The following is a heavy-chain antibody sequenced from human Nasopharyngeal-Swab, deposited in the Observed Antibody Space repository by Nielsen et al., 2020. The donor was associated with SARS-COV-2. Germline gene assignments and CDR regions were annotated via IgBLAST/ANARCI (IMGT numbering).Heavy chain of an antibody. D-gene: IGHD2-2*01. CDR2: ISYDGSNK. V-gene: IGHV3-30*04. CDR1: GFTFSSYA. J-gene: IGHJ5*02. CDR3: AKGKEAIVVVPGILNWFDP. Sequence: GGSLRPSCAASGFTFSSYAMHWVRQAPGKGLEWVAVISYDGSNKYYADSVKGRFTISRDNSKNTLYLQMNSLRAEDTAVYYCAKGKEAIVVVPGILNWFDPWGQGTLVTVSS.